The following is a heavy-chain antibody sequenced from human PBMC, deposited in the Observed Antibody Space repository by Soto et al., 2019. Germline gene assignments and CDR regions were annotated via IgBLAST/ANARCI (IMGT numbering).Heavy chain of an antibody. Sequence: SETLSLTCAVYGGSFSGYYWSWIRQPPGKGLEWIGEINHSGSTNYNPSLKSRVTISVDTSKNQFSLKLSSVTAADTAVYYCARYYYEELFDPWGQGTLVTVSS. CDR2: INHSGST. CDR3: ARYYYEELFDP. J-gene: IGHJ5*02. D-gene: IGHD3-22*01. CDR1: GGSFSGYY. V-gene: IGHV4-34*01.